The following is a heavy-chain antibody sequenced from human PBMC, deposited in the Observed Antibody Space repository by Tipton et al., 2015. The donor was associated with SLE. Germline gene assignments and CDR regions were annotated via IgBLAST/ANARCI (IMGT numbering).Heavy chain of an antibody. CDR2: IYPGDSDT. CDR1: GYSFISYW. CDR3: VVQIRITVPSARSFDC. J-gene: IGHJ4*02. Sequence: QSGPEVKKPGESLKISCKASGYSFISYWIGWVRQMSGKGLEWMGIIYPGDSDTRYSPSFQGQVTLSADKSISTAYLQWSGLKASDTAMDYCVVQIRITVPSARSFDCWGPGILVAVSS. D-gene: IGHD6-19*01. V-gene: IGHV5-51*03.